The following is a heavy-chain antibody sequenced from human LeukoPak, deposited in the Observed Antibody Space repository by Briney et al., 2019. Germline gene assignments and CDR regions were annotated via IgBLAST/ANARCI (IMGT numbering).Heavy chain of an antibody. Sequence: SETLSLTCTVSGGSISSYYRSWVRQPPGQGLEWIGYIYYSGSTNYNPSLKSRVTISVDTSKNQFSLKLSSVTAADTAVYYCARDRGSSWYRNWFDPWGQGTLVTVSS. CDR2: IYYSGST. CDR3: ARDRGSSWYRNWFDP. V-gene: IGHV4-59*01. D-gene: IGHD6-13*01. CDR1: GGSISSYY. J-gene: IGHJ5*02.